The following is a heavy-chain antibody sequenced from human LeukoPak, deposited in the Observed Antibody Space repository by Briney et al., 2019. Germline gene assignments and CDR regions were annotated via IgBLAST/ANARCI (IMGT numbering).Heavy chain of an antibody. CDR1: GGSISSYY. CDR3: ARRDDNAGYFDY. Sequence: PSETLSLTCTVSGGSISSYYWSWIRQPPGKGLEWIGYIYYSGSTYYSPSLKSRVTISVDRSKNQFSLNLNSLTAADTAVYYCARRDDNAGYFDYWGQGTLVTVSS. V-gene: IGHV4-59*12. CDR2: IYYSGST. D-gene: IGHD1-1*01. J-gene: IGHJ4*02.